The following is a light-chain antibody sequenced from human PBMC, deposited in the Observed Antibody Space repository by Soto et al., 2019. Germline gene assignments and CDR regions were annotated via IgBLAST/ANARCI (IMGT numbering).Light chain of an antibody. V-gene: IGKV1-5*03. CDR1: QTICSW. J-gene: IGKJ4*01. Sequence: DIQMTQSPSTLSGSVGDRVTITCRASQTICSWLAWYQQKPGKAPKLLIYKASTLKSGVPSRFSGSGSGTEFTLTISSLQPDDFATYYCQQYNSYSPLTFGGGTKVDI. CDR3: QQYNSYSPLT. CDR2: KAS.